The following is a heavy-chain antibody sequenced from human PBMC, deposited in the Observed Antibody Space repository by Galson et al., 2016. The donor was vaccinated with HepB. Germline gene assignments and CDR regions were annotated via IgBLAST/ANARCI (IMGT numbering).Heavy chain of an antibody. Sequence: SVKVSCKASGYTFTSYAMHWVRQAPGQRLEWLAWINAGNGHTKYSQRFQGRVTMTMDTSARTVSMELSSLTSEDTAVYYCGRDRKICQMLYPGYYYGMDVWGQGTTVTVSS. V-gene: IGHV1-3*01. D-gene: IGHD2-8*01. CDR1: GYTFTSYA. CDR3: GRDRKICQMLYPGYYYGMDV. CDR2: INAGNGHT. J-gene: IGHJ6*02.